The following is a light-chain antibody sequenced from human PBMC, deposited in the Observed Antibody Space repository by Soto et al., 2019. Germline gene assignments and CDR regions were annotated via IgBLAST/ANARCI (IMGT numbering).Light chain of an antibody. Sequence: DIQMTQSPSTLSASVGDTVTITCRASQSISNWLAWYQQKPGKAPKVLIYKASNLESGVPSRFSGSGFGTEFTLTISSLQPDDFATYYCQQYNSLSHTFGQGTKLEIK. CDR3: QQYNSLSHT. CDR2: KAS. J-gene: IGKJ2*01. CDR1: QSISNW. V-gene: IGKV1-5*03.